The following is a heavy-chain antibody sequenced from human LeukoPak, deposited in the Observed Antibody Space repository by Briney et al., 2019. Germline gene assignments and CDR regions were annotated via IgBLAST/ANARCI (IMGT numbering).Heavy chain of an antibody. J-gene: IGHJ4*02. V-gene: IGHV3-53*01. CDR1: GFTVSSNY. D-gene: IGHD1-26*01. CDR3: ARSSSRVGATSVPSSAPGPNDY. Sequence: PGGSLRLSCAASGFTVSSNYMSWGRQAPGKGLEWGSVIYSGGSTYYADSVKGRFTISRDNSKNTLYLQMNSLRAEDTAVYYCARSSSRVGATSVPSSAPGPNDYWGQGTLVTVSS. CDR2: IYSGGST.